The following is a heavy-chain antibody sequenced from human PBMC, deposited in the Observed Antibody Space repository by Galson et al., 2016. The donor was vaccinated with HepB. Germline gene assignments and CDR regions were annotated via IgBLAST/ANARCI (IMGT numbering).Heavy chain of an antibody. Sequence: SLRLSCAASGFMFRNFGMHWVRQAPGRGLEWLATIWYDGSSQVYSDSAKGRFTISRDNSKDTLYLQLNSLRVDDTAVYFCARESIGARTVAGTFDFWGQGTLVIVSA. CDR2: IWYDGSSQ. CDR3: ARESIGARTVAGTFDF. J-gene: IGHJ4*02. CDR1: GFMFRNFG. V-gene: IGHV3-33*01. D-gene: IGHD6-19*01.